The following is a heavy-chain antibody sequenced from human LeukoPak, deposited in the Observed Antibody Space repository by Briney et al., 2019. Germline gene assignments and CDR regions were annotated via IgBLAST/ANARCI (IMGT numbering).Heavy chain of an antibody. CDR2: IKQDGSEE. D-gene: IGHD3-3*01. Sequence: PGGSLRLSCAASGFTFSSYWMSWVRQAPGKGLEWVANIKQDGSEEYYVDSVKGRFTISRDNAKNSLYLQMNSLRAEDTAVYYCASFTIFGPYYYYYYMDVWGKGTTVTVSS. CDR3: ASFTIFGPYYYYYYMDV. V-gene: IGHV3-7*01. J-gene: IGHJ6*03. CDR1: GFTFSSYW.